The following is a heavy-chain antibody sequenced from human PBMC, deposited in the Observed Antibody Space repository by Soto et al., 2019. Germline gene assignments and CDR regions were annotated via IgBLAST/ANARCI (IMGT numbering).Heavy chain of an antibody. Sequence: QVQLVQSGAEVKKPGSSVKVSCKASGGTFSSYAISWVRQAPGQGLEWMGGIIPIFGTANYALKFQGRVTITADESTSTAYMELRSLRSEDTAVYYCARAPLGAARRPGWFDPWGQGTLVTVSS. CDR1: GGTFSSYA. CDR3: ARAPLGAARRPGWFDP. D-gene: IGHD6-6*01. J-gene: IGHJ5*02. V-gene: IGHV1-69*01. CDR2: IIPIFGTA.